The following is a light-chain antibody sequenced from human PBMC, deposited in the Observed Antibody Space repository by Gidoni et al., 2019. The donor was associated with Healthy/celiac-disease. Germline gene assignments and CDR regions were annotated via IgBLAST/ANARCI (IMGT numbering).Light chain of an antibody. CDR3: QQYDSSPPT. CDR2: GAS. Sequence: EIVLTQSPRTLSLSAGERATLSCRAIQSVSSSYLAWYQQKPGQAPRLLIYGASSRATGIPERFSGSGSGTDFTLTISRLEPEDFAVYYCQQYDSSPPTFAQGTRLEIK. CDR1: QSVSSSY. V-gene: IGKV3-20*01. J-gene: IGKJ5*01.